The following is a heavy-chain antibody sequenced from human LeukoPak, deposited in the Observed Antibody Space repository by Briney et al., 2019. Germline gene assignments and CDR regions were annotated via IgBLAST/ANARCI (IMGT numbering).Heavy chain of an antibody. CDR2: ISGSGGST. CDR3: AKDLGYYDSSGYYFNY. Sequence: GGSLRLSCAASGFTFSSYAMSWVRQAPGKGLEWVSAISGSGGSTYYADSVKGRFTISRDNSKNTLYLQMNSPRAEDTAVYYCAKDLGYYDSSGYYFNYWGQGTLVTVSS. V-gene: IGHV3-23*01. J-gene: IGHJ4*02. D-gene: IGHD3-22*01. CDR1: GFTFSSYA.